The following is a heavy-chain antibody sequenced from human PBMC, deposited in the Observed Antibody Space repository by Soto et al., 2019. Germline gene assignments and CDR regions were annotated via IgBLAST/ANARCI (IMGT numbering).Heavy chain of an antibody. CDR1: GGSISSGGYY. V-gene: IGHV4-31*03. J-gene: IGHJ5*02. CDR3: ARGKDRIYYYGSGRLDP. D-gene: IGHD3-10*01. CDR2: IFYSGTT. Sequence: SETLSLTCTVSGGSISSGGYYWSWIRQHPGKGLEWIGYIFYSGTTYYNPSLKSRVTISVDTSKNQFSLKLSSVTAADTAVYYCARGKDRIYYYGSGRLDPWGQGALVT.